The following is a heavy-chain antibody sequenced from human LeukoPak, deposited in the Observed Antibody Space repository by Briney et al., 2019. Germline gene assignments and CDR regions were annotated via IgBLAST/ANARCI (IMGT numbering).Heavy chain of an antibody. CDR3: ANLYGGSSNFDF. Sequence: PGGSLRPSCAASGFTFSYYGIHWVRQAPGKGLEWVAFIRYDEINKYYADSVKGRFTISRDNSKNTLYLQMNSLRAEDTAVYYCANLYGGSSNFDFWGQGTLVTVSS. CDR1: GFTFSYYG. V-gene: IGHV3-30*02. D-gene: IGHD1-26*01. J-gene: IGHJ4*02. CDR2: IRYDEINK.